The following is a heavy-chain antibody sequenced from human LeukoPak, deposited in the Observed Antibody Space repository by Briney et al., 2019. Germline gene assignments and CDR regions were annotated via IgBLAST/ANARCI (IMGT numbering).Heavy chain of an antibody. J-gene: IGHJ6*03. CDR2: INHSGST. CDR1: GGSFSGYY. CDR3: ARLNYYYYNMDV. V-gene: IGHV4-34*01. Sequence: PSETLSLTCAVYGGSFSGYYWSWIRQPPGKGLEWIGEINHSGSTNYNPSLKSRVTISVDTSKNQFSLKLSSVTAAGTTVYYCARLNYYYYNMDVWGRGTTVTISS.